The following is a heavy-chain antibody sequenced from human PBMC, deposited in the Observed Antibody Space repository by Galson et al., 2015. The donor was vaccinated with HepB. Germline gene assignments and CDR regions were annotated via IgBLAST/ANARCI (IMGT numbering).Heavy chain of an antibody. CDR2: IWYDGSNK. CDR1: GFTFSSYG. V-gene: IGHV3-33*06. J-gene: IGHJ1*01. D-gene: IGHD3-22*01. CDR3: AKDYDSSGYLQH. Sequence: SLRLSCAASGFTFSSYGMHWVRQAPGKGLEWVAVIWYDGSNKYYADSVKGRFTISRDNSKNTLYLQMNSLRAEDTAVYYCAKDYDSSGYLQHWGQGTLVTVSS.